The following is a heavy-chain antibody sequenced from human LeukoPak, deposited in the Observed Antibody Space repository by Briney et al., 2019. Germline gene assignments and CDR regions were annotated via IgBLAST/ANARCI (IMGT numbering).Heavy chain of an antibody. J-gene: IGHJ3*02. D-gene: IGHD3-3*01. V-gene: IGHV3-21*01. CDR1: GFTFSNYG. CDR3: ARDQAHIFGVVIIPTYAFDI. CDR2: ISSSSSYI. Sequence: NPGGSLRLSFAASGFTFSNYGMHWVRRAPGKGLEWVSSISSSSSYIYYADSVKGRFTISRDNAKNSLYLQMNSLRAEDTAVYYCARDQAHIFGVVIIPTYAFDIWGQGTMVTVSS.